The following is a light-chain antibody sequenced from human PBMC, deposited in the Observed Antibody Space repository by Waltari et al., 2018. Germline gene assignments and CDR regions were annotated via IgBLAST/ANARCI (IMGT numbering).Light chain of an antibody. CDR2: DDS. CDR3: QVWDGGRVV. V-gene: IGLV3-21*02. Sequence: SYVLTQPPSESVAPGQEATITCGGNNIERKSVHWYQQKPGQAPVLVVDDDSDRASGIPERCSGSKSGDTATLTISRVEAGDEADYSCQVWDGGRVVFGGGTKLTVL. CDR1: NIERKS. J-gene: IGLJ3*02.